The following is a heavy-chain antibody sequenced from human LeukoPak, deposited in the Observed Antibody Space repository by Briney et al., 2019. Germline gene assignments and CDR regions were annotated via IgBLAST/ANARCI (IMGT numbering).Heavy chain of an antibody. V-gene: IGHV3-7*01. D-gene: IGHD3-16*01. CDR3: ATYTHWVAGDV. Sequence: GGSLRLSCAASGFTFSDSWMSWVRQAPGKGLEWVANMNQDGSVKDYVDSVKGRFTISRDNARNSLYLQMSSLRAEDTAVYYCATYTHWVAGDVWGQGTTVTASS. CDR2: MNQDGSVK. J-gene: IGHJ6*02. CDR1: GFTFSDSW.